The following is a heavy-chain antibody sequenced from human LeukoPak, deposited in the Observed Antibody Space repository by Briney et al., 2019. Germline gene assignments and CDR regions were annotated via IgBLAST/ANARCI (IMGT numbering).Heavy chain of an antibody. CDR1: GGSISSHY. J-gene: IGHJ5*02. CDR3: ARDGLGGYSYGFSWFDP. V-gene: IGHV4-59*11. Sequence: SETLSLTCTVSGGSISSHYWSWTRQPPGKGLEWIGYIYYSGSTNYNPSLKSRVTISVDTSKNQFSLKLSSVTAADTAVYYCARDGLGGYSYGFSWFDPWGQGTLVTVSS. CDR2: IYYSGST. D-gene: IGHD5-18*01.